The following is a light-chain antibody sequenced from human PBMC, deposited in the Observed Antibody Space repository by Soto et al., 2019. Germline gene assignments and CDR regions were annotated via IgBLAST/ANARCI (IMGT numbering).Light chain of an antibody. V-gene: IGKV1-17*01. J-gene: IGKJ5*01. CDR1: QGIRNE. CDR2: TIS. Sequence: DLQMTQSPSSLSASVGDRVTITCRASQGIRNELGWYQQEPGKAPKRLIYTISSLQSGVPSRFSGSGSGTEFTLTISSLQPEDFATYYCLQHNSDPPTFGQGTRLEIK. CDR3: LQHNSDPPT.